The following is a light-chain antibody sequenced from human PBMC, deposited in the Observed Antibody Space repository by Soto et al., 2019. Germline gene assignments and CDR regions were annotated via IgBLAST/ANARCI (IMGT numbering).Light chain of an antibody. V-gene: IGKV1-5*03. CDR2: RAS. J-gene: IGKJ1*01. CDR3: QQYHSYPWT. CDR1: QSISTW. Sequence: DIQMTQSPSTLSASVGDRVTITCRASQSISTWLAWYQQKPGKAPKFVIYRASSLKSGVPSRFSGSGSGTEFTLTISSLQPDDFATYYCQQYHSYPWTFGQGTKVEIK.